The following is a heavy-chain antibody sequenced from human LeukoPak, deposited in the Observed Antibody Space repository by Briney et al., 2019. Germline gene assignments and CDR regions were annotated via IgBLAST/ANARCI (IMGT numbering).Heavy chain of an antibody. V-gene: IGHV4-59*01. J-gene: IGHJ4*02. CDR1: GDSFASYY. CDR2: IFHTGDV. Sequence: SETLSLTCTVSGDSFASYYWSWIRQPPGKGLECIGYIFHTGDVNYNPSLRGRVTMSLDTSTNQFSLKMSSMTAADTAVYYCARRAREFDYWGQGILVTVSS. CDR3: ARRAREFDY.